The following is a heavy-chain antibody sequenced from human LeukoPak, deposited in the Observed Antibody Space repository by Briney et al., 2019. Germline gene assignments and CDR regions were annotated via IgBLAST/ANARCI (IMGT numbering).Heavy chain of an antibody. CDR3: ARKTYCSGGRCYGENWFGP. J-gene: IGHJ5*02. CDR2: IYTRGST. V-gene: IGHV4-61*02. Sequence: SESLSLTCTVSSGSISSGSYYWSWIRQPAGKGLEWIGLIYTRGSTTYNPSLKSRATISLDTSENHFSLRLSSVTAADTAVYYCARKTYCSGGRCYGENWFGPWGQGTLVTVSS. D-gene: IGHD2-15*01. CDR1: SGSISSGSYY.